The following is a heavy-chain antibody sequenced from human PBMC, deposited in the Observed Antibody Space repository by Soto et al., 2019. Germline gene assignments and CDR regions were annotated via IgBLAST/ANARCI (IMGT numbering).Heavy chain of an antibody. CDR1: GFTFSDYY. CDR3: ARATLRGNEGYYYGLDV. D-gene: IGHD3-10*01. Sequence: QVQLVESGGGLVKPGGSLRLSCAASGFTFSDYYMSWIRQAPGKGLEWVSYISSSGFTIYYADSVKGRFTISRGNAMNSLYLQMNSLRAEDTALCYWARATLRGNEGYYYGLDVWGQGTTVTVSS. CDR2: ISSSGFTI. V-gene: IGHV3-11*04. J-gene: IGHJ6*02.